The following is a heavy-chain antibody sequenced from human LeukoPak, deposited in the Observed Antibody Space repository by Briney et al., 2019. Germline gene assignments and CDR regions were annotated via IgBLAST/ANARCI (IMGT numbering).Heavy chain of an antibody. CDR1: GFTFSNYW. CDR3: ARDTDDFQGLDI. D-gene: IGHD3-3*01. V-gene: IGHV3-7*01. Sequence: PGGSLRLFCVVSGFTFSNYWMSWVRQAPGKGLEWVANINLDGRQRFYVDSVKGRFTISRASTENSLYMQMNSLRVEDTAVYYCARDTDDFQGLDIWGQGTMVTVSS. J-gene: IGHJ3*02. CDR2: INLDGRQR.